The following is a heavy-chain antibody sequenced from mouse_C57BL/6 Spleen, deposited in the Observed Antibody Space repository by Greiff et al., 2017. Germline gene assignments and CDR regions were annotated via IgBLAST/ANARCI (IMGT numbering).Heavy chain of an antibody. Sequence: EVMLVESGGGLVQPGGSMKLSCVASGFTFSNYWMNWVRQSPEQGLEWVAQIRLKSDNYATHYAESVKGRFTISRDDSKSSVYLEMKNLSAEDTGIYYCTGTSVWYLDVWGTGTTVTVSS. CDR3: TGTSVWYLDV. CDR2: IRLKSDNYAT. V-gene: IGHV6-3*01. J-gene: IGHJ1*03. CDR1: GFTFSNYW. D-gene: IGHD1-3*01.